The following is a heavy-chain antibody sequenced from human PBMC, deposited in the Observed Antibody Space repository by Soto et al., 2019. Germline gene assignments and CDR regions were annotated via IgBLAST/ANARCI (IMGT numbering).Heavy chain of an antibody. CDR1: GFTFSSFG. CDR2: ISGSGAYI. D-gene: IGHD3-10*01. CDR3: ARDSFGSGSYSVY. V-gene: IGHV3-21*01. Sequence: GGSLRLSCAASGFTFSSFGMNWVRQAPGKGLEWVSSISGSGAYIYYADSVKGRFTISRDNAKNSLYLQMNSLRADDTAVYYCARDSFGSGSYSVYWGQGTLVTVSS. J-gene: IGHJ4*02.